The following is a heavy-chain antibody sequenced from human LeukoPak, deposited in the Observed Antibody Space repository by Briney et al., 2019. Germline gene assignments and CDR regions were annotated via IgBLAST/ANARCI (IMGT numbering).Heavy chain of an antibody. J-gene: IGHJ4*02. CDR3: AKADSNYDFWSGYPFDY. CDR1: GFTVSSNY. V-gene: IGHV3-53*01. D-gene: IGHD3-3*01. Sequence: GGSLRLSCAASGFTVSSNYMSWVRQAPGKGLEWVSLIYSGGSTYYSDSVKGRFTISRDNSKNTLYLQMNSLRAEDTAVYYCAKADSNYDFWSGYPFDYWGQGTLVTVSS. CDR2: IYSGGST.